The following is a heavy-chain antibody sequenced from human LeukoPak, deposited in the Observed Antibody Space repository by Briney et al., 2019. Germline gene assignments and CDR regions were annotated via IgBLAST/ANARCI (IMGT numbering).Heavy chain of an antibody. J-gene: IGHJ4*02. D-gene: IGHD3-3*01. CDR3: VRLHALRFLEWLPKHYFDS. CDR2: FIHSGSI. V-gene: IGHV4-34*12. CDR1: GGSFSGYY. Sequence: SETLSLTCAVYGGSFSGYYWSWIRQPPGKGLEWMGEFIHSGSINYTPSPTSRITISLDTSKNQSSRTLSSATSPHTPVSLCVRLHALRFLEWLPKHYFDSWGQGTLVTVSS.